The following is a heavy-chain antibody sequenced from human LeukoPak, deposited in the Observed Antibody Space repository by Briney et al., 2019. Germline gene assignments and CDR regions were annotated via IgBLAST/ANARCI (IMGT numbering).Heavy chain of an antibody. CDR2: IYYSGST. Sequence: TSETLSLTCTVSGGSISSSSYYWGWIRQPPGKGLEWIGSIYYSGSTYYNPSLKSRVTISVDTSKNQFSLKLSSVTAADTAVYYCARHRHFGELLSPLDYWGQGTLVTVSS. V-gene: IGHV4-39*01. J-gene: IGHJ4*02. D-gene: IGHD3-10*01. CDR3: ARHRHFGELLSPLDY. CDR1: GGSISSSSYY.